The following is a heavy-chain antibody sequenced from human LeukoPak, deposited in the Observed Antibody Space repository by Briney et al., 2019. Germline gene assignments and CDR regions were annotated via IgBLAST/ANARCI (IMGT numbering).Heavy chain of an antibody. Sequence: SETLSLTCTVSGGSISSGDYYWSWIRQPPGKGLEWIGYIYYSGSTYYNPSLKSRVTISVDTSKNQFSLKQSSVTAADTAVYYCARDHMYYDFWSGYYKGHYYGMDVWGQGTTVTVSS. CDR2: IYYSGST. J-gene: IGHJ6*02. D-gene: IGHD3-3*01. CDR1: GGSISSGDYY. CDR3: ARDHMYYDFWSGYYKGHYYGMDV. V-gene: IGHV4-30-4*01.